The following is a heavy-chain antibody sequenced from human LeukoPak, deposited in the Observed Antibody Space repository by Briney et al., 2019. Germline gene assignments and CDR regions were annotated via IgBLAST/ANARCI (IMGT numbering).Heavy chain of an antibody. CDR1: GGTFSSYA. CDR2: IIPIFGTA. CDR3: ARDPAGNSNWFDP. V-gene: IGHV1-69*13. Sequence: ASVKVSCKASGGTFSSYAISWVRQAPGQGLEWMGGIIPIFGTANYAQKFQGRVTITADESTSTAYMELSSLRSEDTAVHYCARDPAGNSNWFDPWGQGTLVTVSS. D-gene: IGHD4-23*01. J-gene: IGHJ5*02.